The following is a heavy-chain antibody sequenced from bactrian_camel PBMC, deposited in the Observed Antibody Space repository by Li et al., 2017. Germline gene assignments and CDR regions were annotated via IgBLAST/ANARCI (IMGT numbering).Heavy chain of an antibody. D-gene: IGHD4*01. CDR3: AADLGTTFCPTHGTDVATMGMTY. J-gene: IGHJ4*01. CDR2: IYTIGTSS. CDR1: AYTSSSPC. Sequence: QLVESGGGSAQAGGSLRLSCAATAYTSSSPCMGWFRQSPGQEREVVAGIYTIGTSSYYAGSVKGQFTITQDSFKDTVYLQIDSLKPEDTATYLRAADLGTTFCPTHGTDVATMGMTYRGQGTQVTVS. V-gene: IGHV3S25*01.